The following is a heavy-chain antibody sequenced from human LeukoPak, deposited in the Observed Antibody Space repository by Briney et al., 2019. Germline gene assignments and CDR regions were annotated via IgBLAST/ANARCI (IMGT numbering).Heavy chain of an antibody. J-gene: IGHJ4*02. CDR3: ARADITMVRGVYFDY. D-gene: IGHD3-10*01. V-gene: IGHV1-69*05. Sequence: WASVKVSCKASGGTFSSYAISWVRQAPGQGLEWMGRIIPIFGTANYAQKFQVRVTITTDESTSTAYMELSSLRSEDTAVYYCARADITMVRGVYFDYWGQGTLVTVSS. CDR2: IIPIFGTA. CDR1: GGTFSSYA.